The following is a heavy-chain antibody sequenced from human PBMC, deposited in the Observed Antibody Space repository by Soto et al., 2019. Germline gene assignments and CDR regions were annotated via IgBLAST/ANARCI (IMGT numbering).Heavy chain of an antibody. CDR1: GFTFTRYS. V-gene: IGHV3-21*01. CDR3: ARESEDLTSNFGY. Sequence: GASVKVSCAASGFTFTRYSMNWVRQAPGKGLEWVSSISSTTNYIYYADSMKGRFTVSRDNAKNSVYLEMNSLSAEDTAVYYCARESEDLTSNFGYWGQGTLVTVSS. J-gene: IGHJ4*02. CDR2: ISSTTNYI.